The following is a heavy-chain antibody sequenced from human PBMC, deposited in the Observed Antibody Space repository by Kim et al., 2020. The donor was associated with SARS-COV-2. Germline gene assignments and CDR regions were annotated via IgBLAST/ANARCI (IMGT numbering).Heavy chain of an antibody. CDR2: IVVGSGNT. CDR1: GFTFTSSA. Sequence: SVKVSCKASGFTFTSSAMQWVRQAHGQRLEWIGWIVVGSGNTNYAQKFQERVTITRDMSTSTAYMELSSLRSEDTAVYYCAAPGGGWYRYYYGMDVWGQGTTVTVSS. V-gene: IGHV1-58*02. J-gene: IGHJ6*02. CDR3: AAPGGGWYRYYYGMDV. D-gene: IGHD6-19*01.